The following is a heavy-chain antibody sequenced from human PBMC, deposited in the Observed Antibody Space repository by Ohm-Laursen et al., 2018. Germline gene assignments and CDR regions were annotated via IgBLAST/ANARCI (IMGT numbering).Heavy chain of an antibody. Sequence: SLRLSCAASGFTFSDYYMSWIRQAPGKGLEWVSYISSSGSTIYYADSVKGRFTISRDNAKNSLYLQMNSLRAEDTAVYYCAKDFTMVRDYYFDYWGQGTLVTVSS. CDR1: GFTFSDYY. CDR3: AKDFTMVRDYYFDY. J-gene: IGHJ4*02. CDR2: ISSSGSTI. D-gene: IGHD3-10*01. V-gene: IGHV3-11*01.